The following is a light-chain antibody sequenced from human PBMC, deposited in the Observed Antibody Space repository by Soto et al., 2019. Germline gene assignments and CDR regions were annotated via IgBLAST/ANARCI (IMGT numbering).Light chain of an antibody. CDR3: AAWDDRLNGPV. Sequence: QSVLTQPPSASGTPGQRVTISCSGSSSNIGSNTVNRYQQLPGTAPKPLIYSNNQRPSGVPDRFSGSKSGTSASLAISGLQSEDEADYYCAAWDDRLNGPVFGGGTKLTVL. J-gene: IGLJ2*01. V-gene: IGLV1-44*01. CDR1: SSNIGSNT. CDR2: SNN.